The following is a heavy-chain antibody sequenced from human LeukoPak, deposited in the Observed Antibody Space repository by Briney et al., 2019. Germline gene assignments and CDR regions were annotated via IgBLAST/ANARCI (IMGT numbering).Heavy chain of an antibody. Sequence: GGSLRLSCAASGFTFSSYGMHWVRQAPGKGLEWVAVISYDGSNTYYADSVKGRFTISRDNSKNMLYLQMNSLRAEDTAAYYCAKPYYYGSRSYMDYWGQGTLVTVSS. J-gene: IGHJ4*02. CDR3: AKPYYYGSRSYMDY. D-gene: IGHD3-10*01. V-gene: IGHV3-30*18. CDR1: GFTFSSYG. CDR2: ISYDGSNT.